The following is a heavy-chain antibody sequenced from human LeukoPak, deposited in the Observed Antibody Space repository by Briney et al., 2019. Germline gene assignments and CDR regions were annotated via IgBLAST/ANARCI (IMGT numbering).Heavy chain of an antibody. CDR3: GRGEVGEFDH. D-gene: IGHD1-26*01. Sequence: SETLSLTCTVSGYSITRGYNWGWVRQSPGKGLEWIASISHAGDTYYNPSLKSRVTISVDTSKNHFSLNLASVTAPDTAVYFCGRGEVGEFDHWGQGTLVPVSS. CDR1: GYSITRGYN. J-gene: IGHJ4*02. V-gene: IGHV4-38-2*02. CDR2: ISHAGDT.